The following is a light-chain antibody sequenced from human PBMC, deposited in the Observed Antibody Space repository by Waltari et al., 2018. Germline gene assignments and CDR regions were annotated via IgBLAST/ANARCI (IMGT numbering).Light chain of an antibody. Sequence: DIQMTQSPSTLSASVGDRVTITCRASHSIGSSLAWYQQKPGKAPKVVIYEASSLESGVPSRFSGSGSGTEFTLTICSLQPDDFATYYCQQCNSYLLTFGGGTKVEIK. CDR2: EAS. CDR1: HSIGSS. CDR3: QQCNSYLLT. J-gene: IGKJ4*01. V-gene: IGKV1-5*03.